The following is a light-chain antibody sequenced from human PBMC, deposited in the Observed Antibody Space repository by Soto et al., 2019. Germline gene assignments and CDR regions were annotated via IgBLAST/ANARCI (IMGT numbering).Light chain of an antibody. CDR1: QSVSSSF. CDR2: AAS. V-gene: IGKV3-20*01. J-gene: IGKJ1*01. Sequence: EIVLTQSPATLSLSQGERATLSCRASQSVSSSFLAWYQQKPGQAPRLRIYAASSRATGIPDRFSGSGSGTDFTLTISRLEPEDFAVYYCQQYGNSPQTFGQGTKVDI. CDR3: QQYGNSPQT.